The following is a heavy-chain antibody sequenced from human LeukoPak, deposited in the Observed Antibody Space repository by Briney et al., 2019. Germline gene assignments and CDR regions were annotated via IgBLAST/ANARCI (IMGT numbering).Heavy chain of an antibody. Sequence: GGSLRLSCAASGFTFSSYAMSWVRQAPGKGLEWVSAISGGGGSTYYADSVKGRFTISRDNSKNTLYLQMNSLRTEDTAVYYCANIKYYYYMDVWGKGTTVTVSS. CDR3: ANIKYYYYMDV. D-gene: IGHD3-10*01. V-gene: IGHV3-23*01. CDR1: GFTFSSYA. CDR2: ISGGGGST. J-gene: IGHJ6*03.